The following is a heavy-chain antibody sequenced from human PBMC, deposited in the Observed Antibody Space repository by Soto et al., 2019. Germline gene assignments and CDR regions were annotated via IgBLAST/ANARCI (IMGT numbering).Heavy chain of an antibody. V-gene: IGHV1-18*01. Sequence: QVQLVQSGAEVKKPGASVKVSCKASGYTFTSYGISWVRQAPGQGLEWMGWISDYNGNTNYTQKLHGRVTMTTDTTRSIAYMEQRSQKSDDTPVYYCAGDPVFRPQGVIIYYYGMDFWGQGTTVTVSS. CDR1: GYTFTSYG. CDR2: ISDYNGNT. CDR3: AGDPVFRPQGVIIYYYGMDF. D-gene: IGHD3-3*01. J-gene: IGHJ6*02.